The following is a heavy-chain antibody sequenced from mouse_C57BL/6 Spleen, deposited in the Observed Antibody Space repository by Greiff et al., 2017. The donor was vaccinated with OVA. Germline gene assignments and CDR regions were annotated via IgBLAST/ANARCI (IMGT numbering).Heavy chain of an antibody. CDR3: ARKFYYGNNYFDY. CDR2: IHPNSGST. V-gene: IGHV1-64*01. J-gene: IGHJ2*01. CDR1: GYTFTSYW. D-gene: IGHD2-1*01. Sequence: QVQLQQSGAELVKPGASVKLSCKASGYTFTSYWMHWVKQRPGQGLEWIGMIHPNSGSTNYNEKFKSKATLTVDKSSSTAYMQLSSLTSEDSAVYYCARKFYYGNNYFDYWGQGTTLTVSS.